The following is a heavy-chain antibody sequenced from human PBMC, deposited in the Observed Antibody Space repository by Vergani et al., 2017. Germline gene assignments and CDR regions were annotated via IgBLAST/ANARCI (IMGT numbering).Heavy chain of an antibody. Sequence: EVQLVESGGGLVQPGRSLRLSCAASGFTFDDYAMHWVRQAPGKGLEWVSGISWNSGSIGYADSVKGRFTISRDNSKNTLYLQMNSLRAEDTAVYYCAKGTGQLWLGEYYYGMDVWGQGTTVTVSS. J-gene: IGHJ6*02. CDR3: AKGTGQLWLGEYYYGMDV. CDR1: GFTFDDYA. V-gene: IGHV3-9*01. D-gene: IGHD3-10*01. CDR2: ISWNSGSI.